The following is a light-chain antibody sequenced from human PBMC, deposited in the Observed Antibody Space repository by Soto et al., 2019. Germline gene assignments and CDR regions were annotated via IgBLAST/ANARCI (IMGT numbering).Light chain of an antibody. J-gene: IGLJ2*01. CDR2: DVS. Sequence: QSALTQPASVSGSPGQSITISCTGTSSDVGAYEYVSWYQHHPGKVPKLIIYDVSSRPPGVSIRFSGSKSGNTASLTISGLQAEDEADYYCSSYTTSRKGVFGGGTKVTVL. CDR1: SSDVGAYEY. V-gene: IGLV2-14*03. CDR3: SSYTTSRKGV.